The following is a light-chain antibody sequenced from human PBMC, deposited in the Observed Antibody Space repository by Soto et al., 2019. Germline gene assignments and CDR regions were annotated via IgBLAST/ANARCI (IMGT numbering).Light chain of an antibody. CDR3: QQSFSTPSIT. J-gene: IGKJ5*01. CDR1: QNIGNY. V-gene: IGKV1-39*01. CDR2: AAS. Sequence: DIPMTQSPSSLSASVGASLTITCRASQNIGNYLNWYQQKAGKAPKLLIYAASTLQSGVPSRFSGAGSGTDFTLTITTLQPEDFATYYCQQSFSTPSITFGQGTRLEIK.